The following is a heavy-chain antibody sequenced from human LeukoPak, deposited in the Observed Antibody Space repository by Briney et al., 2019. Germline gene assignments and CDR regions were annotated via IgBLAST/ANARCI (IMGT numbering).Heavy chain of an antibody. CDR1: GGFITRDY. Sequence: SETLSLTCSVSGGFITRDYWSWIRQPPGKGLEWIGYIYDSGNTNYNPSLKSRATISRDTSKNQFSLRLTSVTAADTAVYYCARDRGMSSSYFDCWGQGTLVTVSS. CDR2: IYDSGNT. V-gene: IGHV4-59*01. D-gene: IGHD6-6*01. CDR3: ARDRGMSSSYFDC. J-gene: IGHJ4*02.